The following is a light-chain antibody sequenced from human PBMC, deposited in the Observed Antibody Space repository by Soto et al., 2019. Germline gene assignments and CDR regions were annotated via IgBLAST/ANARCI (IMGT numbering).Light chain of an antibody. J-gene: IGKJ1*01. CDR1: QSVSIN. CDR3: QQYNNWPRT. CDR2: GAS. Sequence: EIVMTQSPATLSVSPGERATLSCRASQSVSINLAWYQQKPGQAPRLLIYGASSRSTGIPARFSGSGSGTEFPLTISSLQSEDSAVYFCQQYNNWPRTFGQGTKVDIK. V-gene: IGKV3-15*01.